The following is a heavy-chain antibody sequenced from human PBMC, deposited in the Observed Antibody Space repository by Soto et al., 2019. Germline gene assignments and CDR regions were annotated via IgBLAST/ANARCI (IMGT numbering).Heavy chain of an antibody. CDR3: VQDRYIEY. J-gene: IGHJ4*02. CDR2: ISNNGGST. CDR1: GFTFSSYA. V-gene: IGHV3-64D*06. Sequence: PGGSLRLSCSVFGFTFSSYAMHWVRHAPGKGLQYVSSISNNGGSTYYADSVKGRFTISRDNSKNTLYLQMSSLRVEDTAVYYCVQDRYIEYWGQGTLVTVSS.